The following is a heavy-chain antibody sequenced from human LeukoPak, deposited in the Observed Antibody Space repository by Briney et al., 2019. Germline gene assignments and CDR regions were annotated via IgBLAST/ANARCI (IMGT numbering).Heavy chain of an antibody. V-gene: IGHV4-59*01. CDR2: IYYSGSN. Sequence: SETLSLTCTVSGGSISSYYWSWLRQPPGKGVEGIGYIYYSGSNNYNPSRESRVTISVDTSKKEFSLKLSYVTAGDQAVVYCPSLARVVRGVIITPDYWGQGTLVTVSS. CDR3: PSLARVVRGVIITPDY. D-gene: IGHD3-10*01. CDR1: GGSISSYY. J-gene: IGHJ4*02.